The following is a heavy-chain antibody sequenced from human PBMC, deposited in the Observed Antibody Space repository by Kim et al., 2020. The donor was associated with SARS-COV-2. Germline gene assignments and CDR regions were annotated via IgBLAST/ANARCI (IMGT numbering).Heavy chain of an antibody. CDR2: LYTGGST. J-gene: IGHJ4*02. CDR1: GFIVSNNY. Sequence: GGSLRLSCAASGFIVSNNYMNWVRQAPGKGLEWVSVLYTGGSTYYADSVEGRFTISRDSSKNTLYLQMSSLRVEDTAVYYCAKGLSLDSWGQGTLVTVSS. D-gene: IGHD3-10*01. V-gene: IGHV3-66*01. CDR3: AKGLSLDS.